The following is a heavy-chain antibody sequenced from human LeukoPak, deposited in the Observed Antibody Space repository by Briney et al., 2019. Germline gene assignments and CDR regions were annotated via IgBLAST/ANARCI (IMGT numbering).Heavy chain of an antibody. D-gene: IGHD2-21*02. CDR1: GFTVSSNY. CDR3: AKLVYCGGDCSPGDY. Sequence: GSLRLSCAASGFTVSSNYMSWVRQAPGKGLEWVAVISYDGSNKYYADSVKGRFTISRDNSKNTLSLQMNSLRVEDTAVYYCAKLVYCGGDCSPGDYWGQGTLVTVSS. CDR2: ISYDGSNK. J-gene: IGHJ4*02. V-gene: IGHV3-30*18.